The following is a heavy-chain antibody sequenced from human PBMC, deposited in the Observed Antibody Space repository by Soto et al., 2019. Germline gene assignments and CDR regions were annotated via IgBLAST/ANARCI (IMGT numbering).Heavy chain of an antibody. Sequence: RASVKVSCKASGYSFTSYGISWVRQAPGQGLEWMGWTSAYNGNTNYAQKFRGRVTMTTDTPTSTAYMEVRSLRSDDTAVYYCARTGNCGSASCYGGGAYYNYYGMDVWGQGTTVTVSS. CDR2: TSAYNGNT. CDR1: GYSFTSYG. J-gene: IGHJ6*02. CDR3: ARTGNCGSASCYGGGAYYNYYGMDV. D-gene: IGHD2-2*01. V-gene: IGHV1-18*01.